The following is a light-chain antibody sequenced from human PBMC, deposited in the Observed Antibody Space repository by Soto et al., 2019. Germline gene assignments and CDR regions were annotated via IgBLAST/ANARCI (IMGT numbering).Light chain of an antibody. V-gene: IGLV1-47*01. Sequence: QSVLTQPPSASGTPGQRVAISCSASSSNIGSYNVYWYQQLPGTAPKLLIYRNNQRPSGVPERFSGSKSGTSASLTISGLRSEDEAAYFCAAWDDSLSGDVVFGGGTKVTVL. CDR2: RNN. CDR3: AAWDDSLSGDVV. CDR1: SSNIGSYN. J-gene: IGLJ2*01.